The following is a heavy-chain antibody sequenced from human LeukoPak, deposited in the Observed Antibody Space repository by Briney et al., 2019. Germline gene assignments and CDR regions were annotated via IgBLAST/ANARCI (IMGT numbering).Heavy chain of an antibody. J-gene: IGHJ5*02. D-gene: IGHD3-22*01. CDR2: IYYSGST. CDR1: GGSISSYY. Sequence: SETLSLTCTVSGGSISSYYWSWIRQPPGKGLEWIGYIYYSGSTNYNPSLKSRVTMSEDTSKNQFSLKLSSVTAADTAVYYCARGEENYYDSSGYYYVPSAWFDPWGQGTLVTVSS. CDR3: ARGEENYYDSSGYYYVPSAWFDP. V-gene: IGHV4-59*01.